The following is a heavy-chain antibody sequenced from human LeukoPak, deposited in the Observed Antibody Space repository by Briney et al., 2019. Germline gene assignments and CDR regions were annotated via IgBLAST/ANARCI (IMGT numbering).Heavy chain of an antibody. CDR3: ARGVYIAAAQYAY. CDR1: GGSISSYY. V-gene: IGHV4-59*01. Sequence: PSETLSLTCTVSGGSISSYYWSWIRQPPGKGLEWIGYIYYSGTTNYNPSLKSRVTISVDASKNQFSLKLSSVTAADTAVYYCARGVYIAAAQYAYWGQGTLVTVSS. J-gene: IGHJ4*02. CDR2: IYYSGTT. D-gene: IGHD6-13*01.